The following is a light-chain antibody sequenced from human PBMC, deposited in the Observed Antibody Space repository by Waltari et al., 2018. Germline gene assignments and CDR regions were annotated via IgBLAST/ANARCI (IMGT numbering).Light chain of an antibody. Sequence: EIVLTQSPGSPSSSPGERVTLSCRASQSVSRALAWYQQKPGQAPRLLIFGASNRATGIPDRFSGSGSETDFSLTISRLEPEEFAVYYCQHYVRLPATFGRGTKVEIK. CDR1: QSVSRA. J-gene: IGKJ1*01. CDR2: GAS. CDR3: QHYVRLPAT. V-gene: IGKV3-20*01.